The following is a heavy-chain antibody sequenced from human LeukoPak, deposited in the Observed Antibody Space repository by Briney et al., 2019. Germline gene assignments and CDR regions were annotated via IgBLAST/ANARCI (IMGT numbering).Heavy chain of an antibody. V-gene: IGHV4-59*01. D-gene: IGHD2/OR15-2a*01. CDR1: GGSISSYY. CDR3: VREEGNTVDEAFDI. CDR2: IHYSGST. Sequence: SETLSLTCTVSGGSISSYYWNWIRQPPGKGLEWIAYIHYSGSTMYNPSLKSRVTISVDTSKNQFSLKLSSVTAADTAVYYCVREEGNTVDEAFDIWGQGTMVTVSS. J-gene: IGHJ3*02.